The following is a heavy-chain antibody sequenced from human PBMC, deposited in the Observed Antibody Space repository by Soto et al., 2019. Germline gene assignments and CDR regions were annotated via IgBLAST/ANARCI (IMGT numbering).Heavy chain of an antibody. V-gene: IGHV3-23*01. J-gene: IGHJ4*02. CDR2: ISGSGGVA. CDR3: AKDGRGVVRARYVHFDY. Sequence: DVQVLESGGDLVQAGGSLRLSCAASGFPFTNFAMSWVRQAPGKALEWVSLISGSGGVAYYADSVKGRFTISRDNSKNTVYPQMNSLRAEDTAVYYCAKDGRGVVRARYVHFDYWGQGTLVTVSS. D-gene: IGHD3-10*01. CDR1: GFPFTNFA.